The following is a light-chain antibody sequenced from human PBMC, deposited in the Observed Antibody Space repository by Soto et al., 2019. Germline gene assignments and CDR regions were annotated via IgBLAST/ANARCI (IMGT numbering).Light chain of an antibody. J-gene: IGKJ1*01. V-gene: IGKV3-15*01. CDR2: GAS. Sequence: EIVMTQSPAALSVYPGERATLSCRASQSVSSNLAWYQQKPGQAPRLLIYGASTRATGIPARFSGSGSGTDFTLTISRLEPEDLAVYYCQQYGSSETWTFGQGTKVDIK. CDR1: QSVSSN. CDR3: QQYGSSETWT.